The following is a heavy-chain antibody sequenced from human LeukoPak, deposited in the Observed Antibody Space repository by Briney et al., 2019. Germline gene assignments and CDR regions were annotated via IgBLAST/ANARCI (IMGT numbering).Heavy chain of an antibody. CDR2: FDPEDGET. CDR3: ATVGAIAVAGTDY. CDR1: GYTFTGYY. D-gene: IGHD6-19*01. J-gene: IGHJ4*02. V-gene: IGHV1-24*01. Sequence: ASVKVSCKASGYTFTGYYMHWVRQAPGQGLEWMGGFDPEDGETIYAQKFQGRVTMTEDTSTDTAYMELCSLRSEDTAVYYCATVGAIAVAGTDYWGQGTLVTVPS.